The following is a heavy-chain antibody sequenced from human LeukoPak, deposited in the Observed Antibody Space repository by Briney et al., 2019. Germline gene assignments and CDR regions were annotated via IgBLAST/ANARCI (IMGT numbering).Heavy chain of an antibody. D-gene: IGHD3-22*01. CDR3: TRLTSGSFAFDI. J-gene: IGHJ3*02. Sequence: GRSLRLSCTASGFTFGDYAMSWFRQAPGKGLEWVGFIRSKAYGGTTEYAASVKGRFTISRDDSKNTAYLQMNSLKTEDTAVYYCTRLTSGSFAFDIWGQGTMVTVSS. CDR2: IRSKAYGGTT. CDR1: GFTFGDYA. V-gene: IGHV3-49*03.